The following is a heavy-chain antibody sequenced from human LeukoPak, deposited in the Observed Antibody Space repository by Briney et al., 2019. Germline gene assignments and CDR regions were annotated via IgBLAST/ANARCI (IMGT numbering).Heavy chain of an antibody. Sequence: SETLSLTCTVSGGSISSGGYYWSWIRQHPGKGLEWIGYIYHSGSTYYNPSLKSRVTISVDRSKNQFSLKLSSVTAADTAVYYCARGTTTVTTVDYWGQGTLVTVSS. CDR2: IYHSGST. D-gene: IGHD4-17*01. CDR3: ARGTTTVTTVDY. V-gene: IGHV4-30-2*01. CDR1: GGSISSGGYY. J-gene: IGHJ4*02.